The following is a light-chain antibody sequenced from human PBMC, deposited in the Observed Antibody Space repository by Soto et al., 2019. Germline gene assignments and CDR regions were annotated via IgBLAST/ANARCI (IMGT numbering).Light chain of an antibody. V-gene: IGLV2-14*01. Sequence: QSALTQPASVSGSPGQSITISCTGTSSDVGDYNYVSWYQQHTGKATKLMIYEVSNRPSGVSNRFSGSKSGNTASLTISGLQAEDEADDYCSSYTRSSTLYVFGTGTKLTVL. CDR1: SSDVGDYNY. J-gene: IGLJ1*01. CDR3: SSYTRSSTLYV. CDR2: EVS.